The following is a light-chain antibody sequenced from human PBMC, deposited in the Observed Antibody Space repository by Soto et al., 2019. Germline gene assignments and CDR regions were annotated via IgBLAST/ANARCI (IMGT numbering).Light chain of an antibody. CDR3: QQYAGSPWT. Sequence: EIVFTQSPGTLSLSPGERATLSCRASQSVSSTYLAWYQQKPGQAPRLLIYGASSRATGIPDRFSGSGSGTDFTLISSRLEPEDFAVYYCQQYAGSPWTFGQGTKVDIK. CDR2: GAS. V-gene: IGKV3-20*01. CDR1: QSVSSTY. J-gene: IGKJ1*01.